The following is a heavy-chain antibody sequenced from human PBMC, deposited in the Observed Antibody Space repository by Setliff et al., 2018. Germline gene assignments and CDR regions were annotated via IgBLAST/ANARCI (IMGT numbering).Heavy chain of an antibody. CDR3: VRGEMFSTSPRAD. CDR2: IWYDGNNK. CDR1: GFTFSAST. J-gene: IGHJ4*02. D-gene: IGHD2-2*01. Sequence: PGGSLRLSCAASGFTFSASTMNWVRQAPGKGLEWVAVIWYDGNNKDHADSVKGRFTISRDNSKNTLYLQMDSLRVEDTAVYYCVRGEMFSTSPRADWGQGTQVTVSS. V-gene: IGHV3-33*08.